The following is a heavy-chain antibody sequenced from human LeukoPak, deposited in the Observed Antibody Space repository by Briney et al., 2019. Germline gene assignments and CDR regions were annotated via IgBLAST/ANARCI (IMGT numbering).Heavy chain of an antibody. Sequence: GGSLRLSCAASGFTFSSYWMSWVRQAPGKGLEWVANIKQDGSEKYYVDSVKGRFIISRDNAKNSLYLQMNSLRVEDTAVYYCAKNNGWFHLAQWGQGTLDTVSS. CDR2: IKQDGSEK. CDR1: GFTFSSYW. J-gene: IGHJ4*02. V-gene: IGHV3-7*03. CDR3: AKNNGWFHLAQ. D-gene: IGHD6-19*01.